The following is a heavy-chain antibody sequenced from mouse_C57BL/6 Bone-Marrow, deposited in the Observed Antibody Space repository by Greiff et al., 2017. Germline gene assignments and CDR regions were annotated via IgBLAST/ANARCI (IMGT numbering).Heavy chain of an antibody. Sequence: QVQLQQPGAELVKPGASVKLSCKASGYTFTSYWMHWVKQRPGQGLEWIGYINPSSGYTKYNQKFKDKATLTADKSSSTAYMQLSSLTSEDSAVXYCARLGWSRGAYWGQGTLVTVSA. D-gene: IGHD2-3*01. CDR1: GYTFTSYW. CDR3: ARLGWSRGAY. CDR2: INPSSGYT. J-gene: IGHJ3*01. V-gene: IGHV1-7*01.